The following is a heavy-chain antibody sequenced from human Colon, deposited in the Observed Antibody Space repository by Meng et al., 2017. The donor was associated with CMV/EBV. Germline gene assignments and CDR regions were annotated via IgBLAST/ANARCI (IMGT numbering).Heavy chain of an antibody. CDR2: SGRKVDGYTT. CDR1: GFNFSDYF. Sequence: EVQLVGSGGDLVQAGGSLRLSCVVSGFNFSDYFMDWVRQAPGKGLEWVGRSGRKVDGYTTEYAASVKGRFRISRDASKDSLYLQMDSLKSEDTAVYYCVRGSRGFDLWGQGTMVTVSS. J-gene: IGHJ3*01. V-gene: IGHV3-72*01. CDR3: VRGSRGFDL.